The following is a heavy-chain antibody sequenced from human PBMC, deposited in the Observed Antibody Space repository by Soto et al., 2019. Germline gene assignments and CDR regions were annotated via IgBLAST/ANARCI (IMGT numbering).Heavy chain of an antibody. J-gene: IGHJ4*02. D-gene: IGHD6-6*01. CDR3: ARDRIVRGGSSSFVGFGY. V-gene: IGHV1-69*01. CDR1: GGTFRSSA. Sequence: QVQLVQSGAEVKKPGSSVKVSCKASGGTFRSSAISWVRQAPGQGLEWMGGAIPALGSPNYAQRFQGRVTISADGSTSTAYMELRSLRSEDTAVYYCARDRIVRGGSSSFVGFGYWGQGTLVTVSS. CDR2: AIPALGSP.